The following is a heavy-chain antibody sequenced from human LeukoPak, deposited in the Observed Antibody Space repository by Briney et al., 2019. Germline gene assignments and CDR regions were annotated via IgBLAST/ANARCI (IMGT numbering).Heavy chain of an antibody. Sequence: KPSETLSLTCAVSGYSISSGYYWGWIRQPPGKGLEWIGSIYHSGSTYYNPSLKSRVTISVGTSKNQFSLKLSSVTAADTAVYYCASSPTYYCSSTSCYQNAFDIWGQGTMVTVSS. J-gene: IGHJ3*02. CDR1: GYSISSGYY. CDR2: IYHSGST. D-gene: IGHD2-2*01. V-gene: IGHV4-38-2*01. CDR3: ASSPTYYCSSTSCYQNAFDI.